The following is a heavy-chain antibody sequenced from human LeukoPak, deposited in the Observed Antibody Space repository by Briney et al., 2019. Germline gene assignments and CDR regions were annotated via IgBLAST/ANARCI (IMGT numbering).Heavy chain of an antibody. CDR1: GGSISSYY. CDR3: ARVGAARFFDY. Sequence: PSETLSLTCTVSGGSISSYYWSWIRQPPGKGLEWIGYIYYSGSTNYNPSLKSRVTISVDTSKNQFSLKLSSVTAADTAEYYCARVGAARFFDYWGQGTLVTVSS. D-gene: IGHD6-6*01. V-gene: IGHV4-59*01. CDR2: IYYSGST. J-gene: IGHJ4*02.